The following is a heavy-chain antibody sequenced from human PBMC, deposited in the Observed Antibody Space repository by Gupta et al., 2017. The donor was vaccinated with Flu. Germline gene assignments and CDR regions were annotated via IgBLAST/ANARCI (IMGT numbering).Heavy chain of an antibody. CDR1: GFTFGSFH. V-gene: IGHV3-21*02. D-gene: IGHD6-13*01. J-gene: IGHJ4*02. CDR2: ISSSSRYI. CDR3: VRDCSTTWHLGNYFDY. Sequence: VPLLESGGGLVKPGGYLRHSCEGTGFTFGSFHMDWMRQATGKGLEWVSSISSSSRYISYADSVKGRFTVSRDNSNNSLYLHRNSVRVEDASVYYCVRDCSTTWHLGNYFDYWGQGTLVSVSS.